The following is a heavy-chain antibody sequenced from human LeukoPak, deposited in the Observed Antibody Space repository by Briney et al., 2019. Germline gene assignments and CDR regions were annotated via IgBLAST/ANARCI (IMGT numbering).Heavy chain of an antibody. Sequence: PSETLSLTCTVSGGSISSSSYYWGWIRQPPGKGLEWIGSIYYSGSTNYNPSLKSRVTISVDTSKNQFSLKLSSVTAADTAVYYCARVPRSYYYYYYMDVWGKGTTVTVSS. J-gene: IGHJ6*03. CDR2: IYYSGST. V-gene: IGHV4-39*07. CDR1: GGSISSSSYY. CDR3: ARVPRSYYYYYYMDV.